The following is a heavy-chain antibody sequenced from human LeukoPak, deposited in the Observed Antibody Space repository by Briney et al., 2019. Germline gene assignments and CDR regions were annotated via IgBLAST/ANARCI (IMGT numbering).Heavy chain of an antibody. Sequence: SETLSLTCAVSGGSISSSNWWSWVRQPPGKGLEWIGEIYHSGSTNYNPSLKSRVTISVDTSKDQFSLKLSSVTAADTAVYYCARQGGSWYFDLWGRGTLVTVSS. D-gene: IGHD3-16*01. J-gene: IGHJ2*01. CDR2: IYHSGST. V-gene: IGHV4-4*02. CDR1: GGSISSSNW. CDR3: ARQGGSWYFDL.